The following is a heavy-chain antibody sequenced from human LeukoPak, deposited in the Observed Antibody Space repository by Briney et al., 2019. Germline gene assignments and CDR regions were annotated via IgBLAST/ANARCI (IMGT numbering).Heavy chain of an antibody. D-gene: IGHD6-13*01. CDR1: GGSISSSAYH. J-gene: IGHJ4*02. V-gene: IGHV4-31*03. CDR2: INHSGST. CDR3: ARSRIAAAGSPMDY. Sequence: SQTLSLTCSVSGGSISSSAYHWSWFRQHPGKGLEWIGEINHSGSTNYNPSLKSRVTISVDTSKNQFSLKLSSVTAADTAVYYCARSRIAAAGSPMDYWGQGTLVTVSS.